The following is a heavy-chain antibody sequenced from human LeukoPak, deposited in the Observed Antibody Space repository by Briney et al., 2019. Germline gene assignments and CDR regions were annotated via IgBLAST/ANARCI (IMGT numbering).Heavy chain of an antibody. V-gene: IGHV4-34*01. CDR1: GGSISSYY. CDR2: INHSGST. CDR3: ARSGYSYGEDY. D-gene: IGHD5-18*01. Sequence: SETLSLTCTVSGGSISSYYWSWIRQPPGKGLEWIGEINHSGSTNYNPSLKSRVTISVDTSKNQFSLKLSSVTAADTAVYYCARSGYSYGEDYWGQGTLVTVSS. J-gene: IGHJ4*02.